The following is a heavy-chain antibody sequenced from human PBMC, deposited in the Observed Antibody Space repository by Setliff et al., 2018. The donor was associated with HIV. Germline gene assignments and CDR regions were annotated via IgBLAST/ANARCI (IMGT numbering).Heavy chain of an antibody. J-gene: IGHJ5*02. CDR3: ARRRTDSVSWYDSEFDP. CDR1: GGSFGSFA. CDR2: INPSGGRT. V-gene: IGHV1-46*01. Sequence: ASVKVSCKASGGSFGSFAISWVRQAPGPGLEWMGMINPSGGRTSYAQKFQGRVTMTRDTSISTAYMELSSLRSDDTAVYYCARRRTDSVSWYDSEFDPWGQGTLVTVSS. D-gene: IGHD6-13*01.